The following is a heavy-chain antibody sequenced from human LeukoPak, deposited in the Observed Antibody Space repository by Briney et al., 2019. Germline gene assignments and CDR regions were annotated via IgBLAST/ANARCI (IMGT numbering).Heavy chain of an antibody. CDR1: GYSFNSYW. D-gene: IGHD2-15*01. Sequence: GESLKISFQGSGYSFNSYWIAWVRPMPGKGLEWMWIIYPGDSDTRYSPSFRGQITISADKSINTAYLRWSSLKASDTAMYYCARAYYCGGGSCKLEYWGQGTLVTVSS. CDR3: ARAYYCGGGSCKLEY. J-gene: IGHJ4*02. CDR2: IYPGDSDT. V-gene: IGHV5-51*01.